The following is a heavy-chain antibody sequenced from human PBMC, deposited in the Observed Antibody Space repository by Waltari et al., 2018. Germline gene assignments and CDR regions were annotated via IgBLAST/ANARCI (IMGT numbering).Heavy chain of an antibody. CDR1: GYALNHVYS. CDR2: SYHSGGT. Sequence: QGQLQESGPGLVTPSATLSLPVTVSGYALNHVYSWGWIRQPPGKGLEWIGTSYHSGGTKYNPSRKSRVTVSVDTSKNQFSLKLTSVTAADAAVYYCARLDRYSYYNWFDPWGQGTLVTVSS. J-gene: IGHJ5*02. V-gene: IGHV4-38-2*02. CDR3: ARLDRYSYYNWFDP. D-gene: IGHD3-10*01.